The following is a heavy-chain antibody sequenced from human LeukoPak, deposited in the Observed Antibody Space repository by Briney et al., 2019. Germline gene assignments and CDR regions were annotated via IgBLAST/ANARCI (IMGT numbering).Heavy chain of an antibody. CDR1: GGSISSGGYS. CDR2: IYHSGST. D-gene: IGHD3-9*01. V-gene: IGHV4-30-2*01. J-gene: IGHJ5*02. CDR3: ARAIVNYDILTGYYSRWFDP. Sequence: SQTLSLTCAVSGGSISSGGYSWSWLRQPPGKGLEWIGYIYHSGSTYYNPSLKSRVTISVDRSKHPFSLKLSSVTAADTAVYYCARAIVNYDILTGYYSRWFDPWGQGTLVTVSS.